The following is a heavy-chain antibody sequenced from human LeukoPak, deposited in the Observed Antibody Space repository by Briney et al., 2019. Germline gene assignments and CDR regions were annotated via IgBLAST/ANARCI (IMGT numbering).Heavy chain of an antibody. CDR3: ARNSGANVYTYSFQY. CDR1: GLTFDDYG. CDR2: INWNGGTT. D-gene: IGHD1-26*01. Sequence: GGSLRLSFVASGLTFDDYGMSWVRQAPGKGLEWVSGINWNGGTTTYADSVKGRFTISRDNAKNSLYLQMNSLRVEDTAFYYCARNSGANVYTYSFQYWGRGTLVTVSS. J-gene: IGHJ4*02. V-gene: IGHV3-20*03.